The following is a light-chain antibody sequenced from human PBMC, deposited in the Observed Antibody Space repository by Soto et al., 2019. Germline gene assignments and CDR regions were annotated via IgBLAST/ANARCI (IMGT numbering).Light chain of an antibody. V-gene: IGLV4-60*02. J-gene: IGLJ3*02. CDR2: LERSGSY. Sequence: QPVLTQSSSASASLGSSVKLTCTLSSGHSGSIIAWHQQQPGKAPRYLMKLERSGSYNKGSGVPDRFSGSSSGADRYLTISILQFEDEADYYCETWDTNTRVFGGGTKLTVL. CDR1: SGHSGSI. CDR3: ETWDTNTRV.